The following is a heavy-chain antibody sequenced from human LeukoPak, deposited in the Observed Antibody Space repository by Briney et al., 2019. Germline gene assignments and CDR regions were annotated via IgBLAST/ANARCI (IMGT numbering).Heavy chain of an antibody. CDR2: IWNDGSNK. D-gene: IGHD3-22*01. CDR1: GCSLSSYG. CDR3: AKDPNYYDSSCYYSEFDY. Sequence: VGSLRLSCAASGCSLSSYGMHWVRPAPAKGLEWVAFIWNDGSNKYYADSVKGRFTISRDNSKNTLYLQMNSLRAEDTAVYYCAKDPNYYDSSCYYSEFDYWGQGTLVTVSS. V-gene: IGHV3-30*02. J-gene: IGHJ4*02.